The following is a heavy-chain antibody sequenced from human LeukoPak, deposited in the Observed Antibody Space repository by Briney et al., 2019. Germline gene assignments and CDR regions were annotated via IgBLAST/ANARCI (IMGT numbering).Heavy chain of an antibody. CDR1: GFTFSSYA. CDR2: ISGSGGST. V-gene: IGHV3-23*01. J-gene: IGHJ1*01. D-gene: IGHD3-22*01. CDR3: AKHDSSGYYYSYFQH. Sequence: GGSLRLSCAASGFTFSSYAMSWVRQAPGKGLEWVSAISGSGGSTYYADSVKGRFTISRDNSKNTLYLQMNSLRAEDTAVYYCAKHDSSGYYYSYFQHWGQGTLVTVSS.